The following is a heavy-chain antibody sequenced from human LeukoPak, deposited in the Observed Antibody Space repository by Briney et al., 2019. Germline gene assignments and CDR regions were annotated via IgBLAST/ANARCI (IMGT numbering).Heavy chain of an antibody. CDR2: IYYSGST. CDR3: ARDRSGSSWFLDY. V-gene: IGHV4-59*01. J-gene: IGHJ4*02. D-gene: IGHD6-13*01. Sequence: SETLSLTCTVSGGSISSYYWSWIRQPPGKGLEWIGYIYYSGSTNYNPSLKSRVTISVDTSKNQFSLKLSSVTAADSAVYYCARDRSGSSWFLDYWGQGTLVTVSS. CDR1: GGSISSYY.